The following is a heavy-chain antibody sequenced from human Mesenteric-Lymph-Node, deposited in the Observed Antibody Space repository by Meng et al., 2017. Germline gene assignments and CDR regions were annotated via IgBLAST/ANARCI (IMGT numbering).Heavy chain of an antibody. D-gene: IGHD3-10*01. J-gene: IGHJ4*02. CDR2: FVNYGDT. V-gene: IGHV1-18*01. CDR3: ARGTPGRSYCDY. Sequence: QGHLLQSGTEVKKPGAAARGACRASAYAFDSSGISWVRQAPGQGLEWMGWFVNYGDTYPAPKFQGRVSMTTDTHTNTVFMELRSLTSDDTAVYYCARGTPGRSYCDYWGQGTLVTVSS. CDR1: AYAFDSSG.